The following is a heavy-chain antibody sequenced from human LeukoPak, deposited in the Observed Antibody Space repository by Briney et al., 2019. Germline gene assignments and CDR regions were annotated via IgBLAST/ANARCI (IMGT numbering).Heavy chain of an antibody. D-gene: IGHD3-3*01. CDR1: GFTFSSYW. J-gene: IGHJ4*02. CDR2: IKQDGSEK. Sequence: GGSLRLSCAASGFTFSSYWMSWVRQAPGKGLEWVANIKQDGSEKYYVDSVKGRFTISRDNAKNSLYLQMNSLRAEDTAVYYCARVYDFWSGEADYWGQGTLVTVSS. CDR3: ARVYDFWSGEADY. V-gene: IGHV3-7*01.